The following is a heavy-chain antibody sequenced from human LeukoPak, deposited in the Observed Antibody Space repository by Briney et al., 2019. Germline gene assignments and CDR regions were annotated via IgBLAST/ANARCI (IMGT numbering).Heavy chain of an antibody. V-gene: IGHV4-61*08. CDR3: ARKIDSSGYFS. CDR1: GASVSSGGYY. Sequence: SETLSLTCTVSGASVSSGGYYWTWIRQPPGKGLEWIGYIYHSGSTSYNPSLKSRVSMSLDTTKNQFSLKLSSVTAVDTAVYYCARKIDSSGYFSWGQGILVTVSS. CDR2: IYHSGST. D-gene: IGHD3-22*01. J-gene: IGHJ4*02.